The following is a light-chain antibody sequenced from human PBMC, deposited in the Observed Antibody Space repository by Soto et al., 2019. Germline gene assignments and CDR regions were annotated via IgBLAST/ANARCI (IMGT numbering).Light chain of an antibody. CDR3: QQYNNWPLT. CDR1: QSVSSN. J-gene: IGKJ4*01. CDR2: GAS. V-gene: IGKV3-15*01. Sequence: EVVMTQSPATLSVSLGDRATLSCRASQSVSSNLAWYQQKPGQGPRLLIYGASTRATGIPARFSGSGSGTEFTFTISSLQSEGFAVYSCQQYNNWPLTFGGGTKVEIK.